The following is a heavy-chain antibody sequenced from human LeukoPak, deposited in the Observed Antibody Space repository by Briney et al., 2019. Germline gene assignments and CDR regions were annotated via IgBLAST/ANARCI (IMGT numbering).Heavy chain of an antibody. CDR3: AREGLTNAYNPLGY. J-gene: IGHJ4*02. D-gene: IGHD5-24*01. V-gene: IGHV4-34*01. CDR2: VKHRVNT. CDR1: GGSFSAYY. Sequence: SETLSLTCAVYGGSFSAYYWTWIRQHPGKGLEWIGVVKHRVNTTYSPSLKSRVTISLETSKNQISLKLSSVTTADTAVYYCAREGLTNAYNPLGYWGQGTLVIVSS.